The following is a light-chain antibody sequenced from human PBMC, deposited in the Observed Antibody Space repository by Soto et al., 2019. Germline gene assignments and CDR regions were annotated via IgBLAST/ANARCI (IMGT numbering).Light chain of an antibody. CDR1: QSVSSRY. V-gene: IGKV3-20*01. CDR2: AAS. CDR3: QQYGTSPWT. Sequence: EIVLTQSPGTLSVSPGERATLSCRASQSVSSRYVAWYQQKPGQAPRLLIYAASGRATGIPDRFSGSGSGTDFTLTISRLEPEDFGVYYCQQYGTSPWTFGQGTKVEIK. J-gene: IGKJ1*01.